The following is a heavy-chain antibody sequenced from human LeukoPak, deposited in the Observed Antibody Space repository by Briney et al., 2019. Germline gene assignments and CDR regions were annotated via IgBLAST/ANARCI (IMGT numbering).Heavy chain of an antibody. D-gene: IGHD1-26*01. Sequence: ASVKVSCKASGYTFTSYDINWVRQATGQGLEWMGRMNPNSGNTGYAQKFQGRVTITRNTSISTAYMELSSLRSEDTAVYYCARGLEVGAASNFDYWGQGTLVTVSS. CDR3: ARGLEVGAASNFDY. V-gene: IGHV1-8*03. CDR1: GYTFTSYD. CDR2: MNPNSGNT. J-gene: IGHJ4*02.